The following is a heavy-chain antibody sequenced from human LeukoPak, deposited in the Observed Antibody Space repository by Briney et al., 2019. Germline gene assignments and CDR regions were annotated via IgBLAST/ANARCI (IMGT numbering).Heavy chain of an antibody. Sequence: ASVKVSCKASGYTFTRSYMQWVRQAPGQGLEWMGWVNTNSGGTNYAQKFQGRVTLTRHTSISTDYMELSRLRAGDTAVYYCARELSIAVAGTGGFDYWGQGTLVTVST. CDR1: GYTFTRSY. J-gene: IGHJ4*02. CDR3: ARELSIAVAGTGGFDY. CDR2: VNTNSGGT. D-gene: IGHD6-19*01. V-gene: IGHV1-2*02.